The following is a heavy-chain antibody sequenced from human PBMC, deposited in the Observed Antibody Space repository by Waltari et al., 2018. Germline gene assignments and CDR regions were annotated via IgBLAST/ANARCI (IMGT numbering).Heavy chain of an antibody. CDR2: IIPIFGTA. CDR1: GGTFSSYV. CDR3: ARGTSGYYDSSGYYYPVAFDI. D-gene: IGHD3-22*01. J-gene: IGHJ3*02. Sequence: QVQLVQSGAEVKKPGSSVKVSCKASGGTFSSYVISWVRQAPGQGLEWMGGIIPIFGTANYAQKFQGRVTITADKSTSTAYMELSSLRSEDTAVYYCARGTSGYYDSSGYYYPVAFDIWGQGTMVTVSS. V-gene: IGHV1-69*14.